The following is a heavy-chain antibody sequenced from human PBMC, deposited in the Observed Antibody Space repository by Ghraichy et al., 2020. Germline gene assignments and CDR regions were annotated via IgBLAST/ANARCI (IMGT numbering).Heavy chain of an antibody. J-gene: IGHJ4*02. CDR1: GGSVSSSNYY. CDR2: IHHSGST. V-gene: IGHV4-39*01. D-gene: IGHD6-19*01. Sequence: SETLSLTCTVSGGSVSSSNYYWGWIRQPPGKGLEWIANIHHSGSTYYNPSLKSRVTISIDTSKNQLSLNVTSVTAADTAVYYCARVIGTVEVAGTGKYYFDYWGQGTLGTVSS. CDR3: ARVIGTVEVAGTGKYYFDY.